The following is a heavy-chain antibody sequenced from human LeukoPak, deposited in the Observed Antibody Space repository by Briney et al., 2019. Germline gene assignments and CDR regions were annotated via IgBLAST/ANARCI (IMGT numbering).Heavy chain of an antibody. Sequence: ASVKVSCKASGYTFTSYGISWVQQAPGQGLEWMGWISAYNGNTNYAQKLQGRVTMTTDTSTSTAYMELRSLRSDDTAVYYCARVPGYPSYSTQGYYFDYWGQGTLVTVSS. CDR2: ISAYNGNT. V-gene: IGHV1-18*01. CDR3: ARVPGYPSYSTQGYYFDY. J-gene: IGHJ4*02. CDR1: GYTFTSYG. D-gene: IGHD6-13*01.